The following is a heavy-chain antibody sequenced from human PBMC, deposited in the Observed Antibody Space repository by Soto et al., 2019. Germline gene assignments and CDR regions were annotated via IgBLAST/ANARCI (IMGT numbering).Heavy chain of an antibody. J-gene: IGHJ4*02. CDR1: GFTFSSYE. D-gene: IGHD3-22*01. V-gene: IGHV3-48*03. CDR3: ASSQNYYDSSGYYSGYYYFDY. CDR2: ISSSGSTI. Sequence: EEQLVESGGGLVQPGGSLRLSCAASGFTFSSYEMNWVRQAPGKGLEWVSYISSSGSTIYYADSVKGRFTISRDNAKNSLYLQMNSLRAEDTAVYYCASSQNYYDSSGYYSGYYYFDYWGQGTLVTVSS.